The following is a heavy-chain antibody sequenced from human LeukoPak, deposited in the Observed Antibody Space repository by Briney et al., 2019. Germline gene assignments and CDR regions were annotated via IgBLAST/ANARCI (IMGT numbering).Heavy chain of an antibody. Sequence: ASVKVSCKASGYSSTNYGISWVRQAPGQGLEWMGWIHIYRGNTNYAQKFQGRVTMTTDTSTSTVYMEVRGLRSEDTAVYYCARDGRIAVAGKGERNWFDPWGQGTLVTVSS. J-gene: IGHJ5*02. CDR1: GYSSTNYG. V-gene: IGHV1-18*01. CDR3: ARDGRIAVAGKGERNWFDP. CDR2: IHIYRGNT. D-gene: IGHD6-19*01.